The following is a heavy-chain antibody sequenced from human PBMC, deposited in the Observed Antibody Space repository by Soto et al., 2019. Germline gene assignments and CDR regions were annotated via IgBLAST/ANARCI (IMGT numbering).Heavy chain of an antibody. D-gene: IGHD2-2*01. J-gene: IGHJ4*02. Sequence: GESLKISCKGSGYSFTSYWIGWVRQMPGKGLEWMGIIYPGDSDTRYSPSFQGRVTISADKSISTAYLQWSSLKASDTAMYYCARQPSCSSTSCSILRDYWGQGTLVTVSS. CDR3: ARQPSCSSTSCSILRDY. CDR1: GYSFTSYW. V-gene: IGHV5-51*01. CDR2: IYPGDSDT.